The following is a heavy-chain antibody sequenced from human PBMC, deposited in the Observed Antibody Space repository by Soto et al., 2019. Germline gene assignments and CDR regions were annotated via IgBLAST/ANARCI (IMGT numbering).Heavy chain of an antibody. J-gene: IGHJ4*02. CDR3: TRDGMTTGDT. D-gene: IGHD2-21*02. CDR2: VFSSGST. Sequence: SETLSLTCTVSGGSISSYYWSWVRQPPSKGLEWIGRVFSSGSTNYNPSLKSRVRISMDTPENRISLKLDSVTAADAGVYYCTRDGMTTGDTWGPGTLVTVS. V-gene: IGHV4-4*07. CDR1: GGSISSYY.